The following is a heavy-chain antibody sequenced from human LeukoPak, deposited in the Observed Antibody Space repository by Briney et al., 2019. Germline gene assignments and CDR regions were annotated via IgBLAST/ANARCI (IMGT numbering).Heavy chain of an antibody. CDR1: GDSISSTSYY. V-gene: IGHV4-39*07. J-gene: IGHJ4*02. Sequence: PSETLSLTCTVSGDSISSTSYYWGWIRQPPGKGLEWIGSIYYSGSTYYNPSLKSRVTISLDTSKTQFSLKLNSVTAADTAVYYCARGGTVWNFDYWGQGTLVTVSS. D-gene: IGHD1-1*01. CDR2: IYYSGST. CDR3: ARGGTVWNFDY.